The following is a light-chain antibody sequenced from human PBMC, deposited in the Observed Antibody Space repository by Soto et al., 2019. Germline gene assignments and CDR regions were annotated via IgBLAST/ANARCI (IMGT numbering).Light chain of an antibody. Sequence: QSALTQPASVSGSPGQSITISCTGTSSDVGGYKYVSWYQQHPGKAPKLMIYEVSNGPSGVSNRFSGSKSGNTASLTISGLQAEDEADYYCSSYTSSSSYVFGTGTKLTVL. CDR1: SSDVGGYKY. J-gene: IGLJ1*01. CDR2: EVS. V-gene: IGLV2-14*01. CDR3: SSYTSSSSYV.